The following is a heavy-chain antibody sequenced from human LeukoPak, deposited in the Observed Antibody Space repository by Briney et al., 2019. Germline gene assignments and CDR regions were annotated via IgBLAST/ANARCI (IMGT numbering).Heavy chain of an antibody. D-gene: IGHD6-6*01. CDR2: ISPNRNT. CDR1: GGSFSGYY. V-gene: IGHV4-34*01. J-gene: IGHJ4*02. Sequence: SETLSLTCAVYGGSFSGYYWSWIRQPPGKGLEWIGEISPNRNTNYKPSLKSRVTISGDTSMNHLSLRLSSVTAADTAVCYCAGGAVRPYVYWGQGTLVTVSS. CDR3: AGGAVRPYVY.